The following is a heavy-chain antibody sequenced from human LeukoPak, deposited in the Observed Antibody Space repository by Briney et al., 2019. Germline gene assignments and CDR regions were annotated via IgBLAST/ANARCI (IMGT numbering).Heavy chain of an antibody. D-gene: IGHD4-17*01. Sequence: ASVKLSCKTSGYTFSAHFIHWVRQAPGQRPEWTGWINTKSGGKRYAQKFQGRVTVTRDTSISTADMELTSLTSDDTAVYYCARDTGTGDYVFDYWGQGTLVTVSS. V-gene: IGHV1-2*02. CDR3: ARDTGTGDYVFDY. CDR1: GYTFSAHF. CDR2: INTKSGGK. J-gene: IGHJ4*02.